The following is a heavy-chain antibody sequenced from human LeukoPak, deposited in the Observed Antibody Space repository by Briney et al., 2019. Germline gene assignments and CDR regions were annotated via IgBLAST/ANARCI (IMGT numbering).Heavy chain of an antibody. CDR2: ISYDGSNK. V-gene: IGHV3-30*03. CDR3: ARADLPAAIGYYYYGMDV. J-gene: IGHJ6*02. Sequence: GGSLRLSCAASGFTFSSYGMHWVRQAPGKGLEWVAVISYDGSNKYYADSVKGRFTISRDNSKNTLYLQMNSLRAEDTAVYYCARADLPAAIGYYYYGMDVWGQGTTVTVSS. D-gene: IGHD2-2*01. CDR1: GFTFSSYG.